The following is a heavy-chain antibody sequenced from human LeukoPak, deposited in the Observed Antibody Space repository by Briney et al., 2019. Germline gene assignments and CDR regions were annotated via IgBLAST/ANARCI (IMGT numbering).Heavy chain of an antibody. Sequence: ASVKVSCKAFGYTFTTYAMNWVRQAPGQGLEWMGYINTAVGNPTYAQDFTGRFLFSVDTSVSTAHLQITNLTAEDTALYYCASRTYSYGLSPWGQGTLVTVS. V-gene: IGHV7-4-1*02. CDR1: GYTFTTYA. CDR3: ASRTYSYGLSP. D-gene: IGHD2-15*01. J-gene: IGHJ5*02. CDR2: INTAVGNP.